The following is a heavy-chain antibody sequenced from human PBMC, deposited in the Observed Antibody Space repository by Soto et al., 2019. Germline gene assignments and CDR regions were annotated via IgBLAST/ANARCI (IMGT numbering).Heavy chain of an antibody. CDR2: IIPIFGTA. J-gene: IGHJ6*02. V-gene: IGHV1-69*13. CDR1: GGTFSSYA. CDR3: ARVEPDRIAAAGTHYYYGMDV. Sequence: SVKVSCKASGGTFSSYAISWVRQAPGQGLEWMGGIIPIFGTANYAQKFQGRVTITADESTSTAYMELSSLRSEDTAVYYCARVEPDRIAAAGTHYYYGMDVWGQGTTVTVSS. D-gene: IGHD6-13*01.